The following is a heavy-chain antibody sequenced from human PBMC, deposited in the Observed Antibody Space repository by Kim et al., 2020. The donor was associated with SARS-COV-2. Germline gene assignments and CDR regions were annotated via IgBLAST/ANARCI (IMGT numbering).Heavy chain of an antibody. J-gene: IGHJ3*02. CDR1: GGSISSYY. Sequence: SETLSLTCTVSGGSISSYYWSWIRQPAGKGLEWIGRIYTSGSTNYNPSLKSRVTMSVDTSKNQFSLKLSSVTAADTAVYYCASGQWFGETQDAFDIWGQGTMVTVSS. D-gene: IGHD3-10*01. CDR2: IYTSGST. CDR3: ASGQWFGETQDAFDI. V-gene: IGHV4-4*07.